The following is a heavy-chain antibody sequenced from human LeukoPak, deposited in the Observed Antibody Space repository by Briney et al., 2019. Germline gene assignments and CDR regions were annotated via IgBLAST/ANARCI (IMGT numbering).Heavy chain of an antibody. CDR2: INWNGDST. D-gene: IGHD6-13*01. J-gene: IGHJ6*03. Sequence: GGSLRLSRAASGFTFEADGMSWVRQAPGKGREWDSGINWNGDSTGYADSVTGRFTISRDNAKNALYLQMNSLRAEDTALYYCASAAAYYYYQYMDVWGKGTTVIVSS. CDR1: GFTFEADG. CDR3: ASAAAYYYYQYMDV. V-gene: IGHV3-20*04.